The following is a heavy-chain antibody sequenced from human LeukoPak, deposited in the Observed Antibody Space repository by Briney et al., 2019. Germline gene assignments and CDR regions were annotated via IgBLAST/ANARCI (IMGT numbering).Heavy chain of an antibody. J-gene: IGHJ4*02. Sequence: TGGSLRLSCAASAITFSTYAMSWVRQAPGKGLEWVSAISGSGGSTYYADSVKGRFTISRDNSKNTLYLQMNSLRAEDTAVYYCAKDHCSSTSCYKDYWGQGTLVTVSS. CDR3: AKDHCSSTSCYKDY. D-gene: IGHD2-2*02. CDR1: AITFSTYA. CDR2: ISGSGGST. V-gene: IGHV3-23*01.